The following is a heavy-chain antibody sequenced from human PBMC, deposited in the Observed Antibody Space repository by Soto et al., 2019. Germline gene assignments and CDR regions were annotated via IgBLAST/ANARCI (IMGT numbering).Heavy chain of an antibody. V-gene: IGHV3-23*01. CDR3: ARTGPADILALDI. CDR2: VSRSGGTT. CDR1: AFTFSSYA. D-gene: IGHD2-2*01. Sequence: QVLQFGGGLVQPGGSLSLSCATSAFTFSSYAMTWVRQTPGKGLEWVSTVSRSGGTTYYADSVKGRFTISRDNSKNTLSLQMDSLRVEDTAIYYCARTGPADILALDIWGQGAMVTVSS. J-gene: IGHJ3*02.